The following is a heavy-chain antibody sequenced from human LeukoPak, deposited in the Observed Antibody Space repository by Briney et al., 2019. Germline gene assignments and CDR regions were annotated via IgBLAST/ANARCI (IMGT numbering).Heavy chain of an antibody. CDR3: ARALLTTVTTDYYYGMDV. D-gene: IGHD4-17*01. CDR2: ISYDGSNK. CDR1: GFTFSSYG. J-gene: IGHJ6*02. V-gene: IGHV3-30*03. Sequence: GRSLRLSCAASGFTFSSYGMHWVRQAPGKGLEWVAVISYDGSNKGYADSVKGRFTISRDNAKNSLYLQMNSLRDEDTAVYYCARALLTTVTTDYYYGMDVWGRGTTVTVSS.